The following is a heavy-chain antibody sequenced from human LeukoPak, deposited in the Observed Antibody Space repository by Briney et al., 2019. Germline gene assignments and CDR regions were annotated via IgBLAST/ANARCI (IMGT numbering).Heavy chain of an antibody. CDR3: ARDYGDYSNYGMDV. CDR2: IYSGGST. V-gene: IGHV3-66*01. J-gene: IGHJ6*02. Sequence: PGGSLRLSCAASGFTVSSNYMSWVRQAPGKGLEWASVIYSGGSTYYADSVKGRFTISRDNSKNTLYLQMNSLRAEDTAVYYCARDYGDYSNYGMDVWGQGTTVTVSS. CDR1: GFTVSSNY. D-gene: IGHD4-17*01.